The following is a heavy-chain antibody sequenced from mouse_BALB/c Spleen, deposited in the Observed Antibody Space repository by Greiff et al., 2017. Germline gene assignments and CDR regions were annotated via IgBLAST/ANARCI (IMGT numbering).Heavy chain of an antibody. V-gene: IGHV1-87*01. CDR1: GYTFTSYW. D-gene: IGHD3-3*01. CDR3: ARRRDSRFDY. J-gene: IGHJ2*01. CDR2: IYPGDGDT. Sequence: VKLQESGAELARPGASVKLSCKASGYTFTSYWMQWVKQRPGQGLEWIGAIYPGDGDTRYTQKFKGKATLTADKSSSTAYMQLSSLASEDSAVYYCARRRDSRFDYWGQGTTLTVSS.